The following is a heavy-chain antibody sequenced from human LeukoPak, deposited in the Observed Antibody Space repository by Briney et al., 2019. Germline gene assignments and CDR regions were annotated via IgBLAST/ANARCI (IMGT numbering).Heavy chain of an antibody. J-gene: IGHJ4*02. D-gene: IGHD5-12*01. CDR2: ISYDGSNK. CDR3: ASAVWWLRD. Sequence: GGSLRLSCAASGFTFSSYAMHWVRQAPGKGLEWVAVISYDGSNKYYADSVKGRFTISRDNSKNTLYLQMNSLRAEDTAVYYCASAVWWLRDWGQGTLVTVSS. V-gene: IGHV3-30*04. CDR1: GFTFSSYA.